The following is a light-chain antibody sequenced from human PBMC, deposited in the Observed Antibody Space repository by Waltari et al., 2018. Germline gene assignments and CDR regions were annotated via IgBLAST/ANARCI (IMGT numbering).Light chain of an antibody. CDR3: QQYGSSPRT. CDR1: QSVSRSY. J-gene: IGKJ1*01. V-gene: IGKV3-20*01. Sequence: EIVLTQSPGTLSLSPGERATLSCRASQSVSRSYLAGYQQKPGQAPRLLIYCAASRSTGIPDRFSGSGSGTDFTLTISRLEPEDFAVYYCQQYGSSPRTFGQGTKVEIK. CDR2: CAA.